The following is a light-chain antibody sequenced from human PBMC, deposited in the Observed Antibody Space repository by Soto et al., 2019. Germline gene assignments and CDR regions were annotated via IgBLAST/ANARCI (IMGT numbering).Light chain of an antibody. J-gene: IGKJ1*01. V-gene: IGKV1-27*01. CDR1: QGISNY. Sequence: DIQMTQSPSSLSASVRDRVTITCRASQGISNYLAWYQQKPGKVPKLLIYAASTLQSGVPSRFSGSGSGTEFTITISTLQPEDVATCYCQKYDSAPWTFGQRTKVEIK. CDR3: QKYDSAPWT. CDR2: AAS.